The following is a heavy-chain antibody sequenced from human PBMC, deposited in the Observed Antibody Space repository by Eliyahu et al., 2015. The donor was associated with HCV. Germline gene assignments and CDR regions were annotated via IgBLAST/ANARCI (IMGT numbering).Heavy chain of an antibody. CDR2: ISHTGSTI. D-gene: IGHD1-26*01. V-gene: IGHV3-48*03. Sequence: EVQLVESGGGLVQPGGSLXXSCAASVFXFXIYEMNWVRQAPGRGLEWVXYISHTGSTIYYADSVKGRFTISRDNAKNSLYLQMNSLRAEDTAVYYCAREYRRSYFGTRFDYWGQGSLVTVSS. CDR3: AREYRRSYFGTRFDY. J-gene: IGHJ4*02. CDR1: VFXFXIYE.